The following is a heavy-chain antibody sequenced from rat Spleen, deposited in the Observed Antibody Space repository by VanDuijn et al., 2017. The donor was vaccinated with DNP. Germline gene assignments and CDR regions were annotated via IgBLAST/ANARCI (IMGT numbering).Heavy chain of an antibody. J-gene: IGHJ3*01. CDR1: GFTFSDYH. D-gene: IGHD1-6*01. V-gene: IGHV5-7*01. CDR3: ARQRVMYTTATGFAY. Sequence: EVQLVESGGGLVQPGRSLKLSCAASGFTFSDYHMAWVRQAPKKGLEWVATINFDGSSTFYRDSVKGRFTISRDNAKSILYLHMDSLRSEDTATYYCARQRVMYTTATGFAYWGQGTLVTVSS. CDR2: INFDGSST.